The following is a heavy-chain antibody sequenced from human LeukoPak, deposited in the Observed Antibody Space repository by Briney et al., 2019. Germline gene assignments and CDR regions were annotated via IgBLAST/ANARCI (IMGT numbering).Heavy chain of an antibody. Sequence: ASVKVSCKASGYTFTGYYMHWVRQAPGQGLEWMGWINPNSGGTNYAQKFQGRVTMTRDTSICTAYMELSRLRSDDTAVYYCARVKSSAVAGNFDYWGQGTLVTVSS. CDR3: ARVKSSAVAGNFDY. D-gene: IGHD6-19*01. CDR2: INPNSGGT. V-gene: IGHV1-2*02. J-gene: IGHJ4*02. CDR1: GYTFTGYY.